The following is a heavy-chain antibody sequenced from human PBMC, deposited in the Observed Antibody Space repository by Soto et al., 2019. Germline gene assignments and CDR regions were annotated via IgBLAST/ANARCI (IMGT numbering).Heavy chain of an antibody. CDR2: RNPSGGST. D-gene: IGHD6-19*01. J-gene: IGHJ3*02. CDR1: GYTFTSYY. V-gene: IGHV1-46*01. Sequence: QVQLVQSGAEVKKPGASVKASCKASGYTFTSYYMHWVRQAPGQGLEWLRIRNPSGGSTSYAQKVQGRITMTRDMSTSTVDGELHRLRSEDTAVDYCARDLRDTYRRGWYSDAFDIWGQGTMVPVPS. CDR3: ARDLRDTYRRGWYSDAFDI.